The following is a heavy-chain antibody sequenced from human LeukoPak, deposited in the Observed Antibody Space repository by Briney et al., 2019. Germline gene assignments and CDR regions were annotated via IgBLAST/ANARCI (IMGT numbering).Heavy chain of an antibody. D-gene: IGHD3-3*01. CDR3: ARDLSYDFWSGYLGY. V-gene: IGHV1-2*02. CDR2: INPNSGGT. Sequence: GASVKVSCKASGYTFTGYYMHWVRQAPGQGLEWMGWINPNSGGTNYAQKFQGRGTMTRDTSISTAYMELSRLRADDTAVYYCARDLSYDFWSGYLGYWGQGTLVTVSS. J-gene: IGHJ4*02. CDR1: GYTFTGYY.